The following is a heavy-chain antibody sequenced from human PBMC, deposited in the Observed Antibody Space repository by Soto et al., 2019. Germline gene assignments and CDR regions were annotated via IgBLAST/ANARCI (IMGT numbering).Heavy chain of an antibody. Sequence: SETLSLTCAVYGGSFSGYYWSWIRQPPGKGLEWIGEINHSGSTNYNPSLKSRVTISVDTSKNQFSLKLSSVTAADTAVYYCVLGYCSGGSCHPPYWGQGTLVTVSS. CDR2: INHSGST. CDR1: GGSFSGYY. V-gene: IGHV4-34*01. D-gene: IGHD2-15*01. J-gene: IGHJ4*02. CDR3: VLGYCSGGSCHPPY.